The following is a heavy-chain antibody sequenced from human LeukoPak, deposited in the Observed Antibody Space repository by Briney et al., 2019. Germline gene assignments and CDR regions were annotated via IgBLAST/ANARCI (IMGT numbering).Heavy chain of an antibody. D-gene: IGHD2-8*01. CDR2: IYHSGST. Sequence: SETLSLTCAVSGYSISSGYYWGWIRQPPGKGLEWIGSIYHSGSTYYNPSLKSRVTISVDTSKNQFSLKLSSVTAADTAVYNCARDGRYCTNGVCYRSFDYWGQGTLVTVSS. CDR3: ARDGRYCTNGVCYRSFDY. J-gene: IGHJ4*02. CDR1: GYSISSGYY. V-gene: IGHV4-38-2*02.